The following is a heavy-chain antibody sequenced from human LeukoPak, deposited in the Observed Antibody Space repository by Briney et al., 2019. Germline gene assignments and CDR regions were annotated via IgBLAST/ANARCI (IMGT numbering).Heavy chain of an antibody. CDR1: GFPFSCYW. J-gene: IGHJ4*02. CDR3: TRVGYIDEGIDY. Sequence: GGSLRLSCVASGFPFSCYWMTWVRQAPGKGLEWVANIKQDGSKKSYVDSVKGRFTISRDNVKNSLYLQMNSLRAEDTAIYYCTRVGYIDEGIDYWGQGTLVTVSS. D-gene: IGHD5-24*01. V-gene: IGHV3-7*04. CDR2: IKQDGSKK.